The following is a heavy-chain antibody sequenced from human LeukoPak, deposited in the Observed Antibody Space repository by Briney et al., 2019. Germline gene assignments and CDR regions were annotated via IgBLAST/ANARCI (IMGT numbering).Heavy chain of an antibody. CDR3: AKDYYSSSWMSAFDI. J-gene: IGHJ3*02. D-gene: IGHD6-13*01. CDR1: GFTFSSYG. CDR2: IRYDGSNK. V-gene: IGHV3-30*02. Sequence: PGGSLRLSCAASGFTFSSYGMHWVRQAPGKGLEWVAFIRYDGSNKYYADSVKGRFTISRDNSKNTLYLQMNSLRAEDTAVYYCAKDYYSSSWMSAFDIWGQGTMVTVSS.